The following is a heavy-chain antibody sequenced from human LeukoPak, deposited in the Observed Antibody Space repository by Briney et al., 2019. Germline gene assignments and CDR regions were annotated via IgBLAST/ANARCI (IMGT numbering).Heavy chain of an antibody. Sequence: KPSETLSLTCTVSGYSITSGYYWGWIRQPPGKGLEWIGYIYYSGSTNYNPSLKSRVTISVDTSKNQFSLKLSSVTAADTAVYYCARGPSSLLRYFDWAIRPIDYWGQGTLVTVSS. J-gene: IGHJ4*02. CDR3: ARGPSSLLRYFDWAIRPIDY. D-gene: IGHD3-9*01. CDR1: GYSITSGYY. CDR2: IYYSGST. V-gene: IGHV4-61*01.